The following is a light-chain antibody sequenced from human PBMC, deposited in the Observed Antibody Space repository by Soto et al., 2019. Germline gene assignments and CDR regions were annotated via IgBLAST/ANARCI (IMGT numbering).Light chain of an antibody. Sequence: ETMVTQSRDTLSESLGERATLSCRASQSLRSSLAWYQQKPGQAPRLLIYDASTRATGIPARFSGSGSGTDFTLTISGLQSEDFAVYYCQQYNNWPQTFGQGTKV. CDR1: QSLRSS. V-gene: IGKV3-15*01. CDR2: DAS. CDR3: QQYNNWPQT. J-gene: IGKJ1*01.